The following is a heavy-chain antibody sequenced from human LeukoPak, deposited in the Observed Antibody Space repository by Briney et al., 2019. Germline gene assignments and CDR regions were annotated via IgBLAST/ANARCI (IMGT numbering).Heavy chain of an antibody. CDR2: IYYSGST. J-gene: IGHJ4*02. D-gene: IGHD3-10*01. CDR3: ARQSPYYYGSGSYYNYFDY. CDR1: GGSIGSYY. Sequence: SETLSLTCTVPGGSIGSYYWSWIRRRPGKGLERIGYIYYSGSTNYNPSLKSRVTISVDTSKNQFSLKLSSVTAADTAVYYCARQSPYYYGSGSYYNYFDYWGQGTLVTVSS. V-gene: IGHV4-59*08.